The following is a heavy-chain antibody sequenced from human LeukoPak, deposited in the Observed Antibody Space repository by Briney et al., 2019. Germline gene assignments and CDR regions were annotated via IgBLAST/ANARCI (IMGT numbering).Heavy chain of an antibody. CDR1: GFTFDDAA. CDR2: ISWNSDNI. J-gene: IGHJ4*02. V-gene: IGHV3-9*01. CDR3: ARSNGTYGDY. Sequence: SLSLSCAASGFTFDDAAMGWVRQGPGEGLEWGSGISWNSDNIGYADSVKGRFTISRDNAKNSLYLQMNSLRAEGAAVYYCARSNGTYGDYWGQGTLVTVSS. D-gene: IGHD1-26*01.